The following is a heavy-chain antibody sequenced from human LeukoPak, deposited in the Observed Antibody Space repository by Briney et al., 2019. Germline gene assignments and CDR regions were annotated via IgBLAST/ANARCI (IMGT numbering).Heavy chain of an antibody. J-gene: IGHJ4*02. CDR2: INTDGSST. CDR3: ARVRASGDSSGYYYFDY. D-gene: IGHD3-22*01. CDR1: GFTFSSYW. V-gene: IGHV3-74*01. Sequence: GGSLRLSCAASGFTFSSYWMHWVRQAPGKGLVWVSRINTDGSSTSYADSVKGRFTISRDNAKNTLYLQMNSLRAEDTAVYYCARVRASGDSSGYYYFDYWGQGTLVTVSS.